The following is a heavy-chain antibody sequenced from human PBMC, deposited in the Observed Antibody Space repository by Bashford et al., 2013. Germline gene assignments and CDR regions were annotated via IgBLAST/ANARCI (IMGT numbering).Heavy chain of an antibody. D-gene: IGHD2-2*02. V-gene: IGHV4-34*01. CDR2: SSIEGAT. CDR1: VGPSVVTT. J-gene: IGHJ6*02. Sequence: SETLSSAAWSLVGPSVVTTGAGSASPQGRGWSGLGKSSIEGATNYNPSLKSRVTISIDTSTNQFSLKLTSVTAADTAVYYCARDRVYTVVVPPSKPRGDYFYGMDVWGQGTTVTVSS. CDR3: ARDRVYTVVVPPSKPRGDYFYGMDV.